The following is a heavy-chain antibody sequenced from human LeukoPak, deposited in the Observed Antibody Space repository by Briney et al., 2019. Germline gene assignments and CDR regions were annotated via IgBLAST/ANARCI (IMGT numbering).Heavy chain of an antibody. CDR2: IRSGGTNT. CDR3: AREGITAAADY. CDR1: RFTFSSFS. Sequence: GGSLRLSCAASRFTFSSFSMNWVRQAPGKGLEWVSYIRSGGTNTDYTGSVKGRFTISRDNAKNSLYLQMNSLRAEDTAVYYCAREGITAAADYWGQGTLVTVSS. J-gene: IGHJ4*02. V-gene: IGHV3-48*04. D-gene: IGHD6-13*01.